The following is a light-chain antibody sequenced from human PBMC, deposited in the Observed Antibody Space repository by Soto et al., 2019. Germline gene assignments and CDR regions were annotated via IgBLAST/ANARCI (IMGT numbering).Light chain of an antibody. J-gene: IGKJ1*01. CDR1: QSVSDY. CDR3: QQRSNWPPWT. CDR2: GAS. Sequence: EVVLTQSPATLSLSPGERATLSCRASQSVSDYLSWYQQKPGQDPRLLIYGASTRATGIPAMFRGSGSGTNFTLTISSLEPEDFEVYFCQQRSNWPPWTFGQGTKVEIK. V-gene: IGKV3-11*01.